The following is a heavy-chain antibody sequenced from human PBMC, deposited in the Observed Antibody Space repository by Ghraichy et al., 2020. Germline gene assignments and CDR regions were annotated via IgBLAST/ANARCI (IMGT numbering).Heavy chain of an antibody. D-gene: IGHD6-19*01. Sequence: SETLSLTCTVSGGSISSYYWRWIRQPPGKGLEWIGYIYTSGSTNYNPSLKSRVTISVDTSKNQFSLKLSSVTAADTAVYYCARHHPGYSSGWMYNWFDPWGQGTLVTVSS. CDR3: ARHHPGYSSGWMYNWFDP. CDR2: IYTSGST. J-gene: IGHJ5*02. CDR1: GGSISSYY. V-gene: IGHV4-4*09.